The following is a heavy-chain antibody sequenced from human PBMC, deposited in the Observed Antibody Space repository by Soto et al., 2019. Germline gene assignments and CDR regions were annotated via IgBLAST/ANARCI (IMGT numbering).Heavy chain of an antibody. V-gene: IGHV1-69*01. Sequence: QVQLVQSGAEVKKPGSSVKVSCKASGGTFSSYAISWVRQAPGQGLEWMGGIIPISGTANYAQKFQGRVTITADESTSTVSMELSSLRSEDTAVYSCARSQGSSTSLEIYYYYYYGMDVWGQGTTVTVSS. D-gene: IGHD2-2*01. CDR3: ARSQGSSTSLEIYYYYYYGMDV. J-gene: IGHJ6*02. CDR2: IIPISGTA. CDR1: GGTFSSYA.